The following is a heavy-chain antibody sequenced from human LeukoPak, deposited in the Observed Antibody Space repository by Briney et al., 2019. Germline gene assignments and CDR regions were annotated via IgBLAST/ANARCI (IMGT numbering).Heavy chain of an antibody. CDR2: ISSSSSYI. CDR1: GFTFSSYS. CDR3: AKGSSSRGSGYRWYFDL. D-gene: IGHD3-10*01. J-gene: IGHJ2*01. Sequence: GGSLRLSCAASGFTFSSYSMNWVRQAPGKGLEWVSSISSSSSYIYYADSVKGRFTISRDNAKNSLYLQMNSLRAEDTAVYYCAKGSSSRGSGYRWYFDLWGRGTLVTVSS. V-gene: IGHV3-21*01.